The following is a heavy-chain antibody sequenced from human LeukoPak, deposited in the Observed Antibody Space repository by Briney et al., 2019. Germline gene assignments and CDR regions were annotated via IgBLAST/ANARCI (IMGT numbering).Heavy chain of an antibody. V-gene: IGHV3-30*02. CDR2: IRYDGSNK. CDR1: GFTFSSYG. CDR3: AKNYYGSGSYYIDY. Sequence: GGSLRLSCAASGFTFSSYGMHWVRQAPGKGLEWVAFIRYDGSNKYHADSVKGRFTISRDNSKNTLYVQMNSLRAEDTAVYYCAKNYYGSGSYYIDYWGQGTLVTVSS. J-gene: IGHJ4*02. D-gene: IGHD3-10*01.